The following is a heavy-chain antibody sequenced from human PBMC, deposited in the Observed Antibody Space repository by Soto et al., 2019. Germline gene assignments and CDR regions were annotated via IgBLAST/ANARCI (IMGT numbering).Heavy chain of an antibody. J-gene: IGHJ4*02. CDR1: GFNFKKFA. V-gene: IGHV3-23*01. CDR2: IRCCGGSA. Sequence: EVQLLESGGGVVQPGGSLRLSCVASGFNFKKFAMAWVRQAAGEGLEWVSGIRCCGGSASYADSVKGRFSIARDDAKNTAPLQLNSLRVEDTAQYYCAKADGQQWLITHLGNWGKGTLVTVS. CDR3: AKADGQQWLITHLGN. D-gene: IGHD6-19*01.